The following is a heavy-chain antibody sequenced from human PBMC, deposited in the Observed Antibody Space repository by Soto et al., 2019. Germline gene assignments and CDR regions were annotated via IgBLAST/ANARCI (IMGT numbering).Heavy chain of an antibody. CDR3: SRSDSSSFAGGGDF. CDR1: GDSISSGGYY. J-gene: IGHJ4*02. V-gene: IGHV4-31*03. D-gene: IGHD6-6*01. CDR2: IFYRGDT. Sequence: QVQLQESGPGLVKPSQTLSLTCTVSGDSISSGGYYWNWIRQHPGKGLEGIGYIFYRGDTYYNPALRSRFPVSMATSKHQCSLKLMSVTAAGTAVYYCSRSDSSSFAGGGDFWGQGSLVTVSS.